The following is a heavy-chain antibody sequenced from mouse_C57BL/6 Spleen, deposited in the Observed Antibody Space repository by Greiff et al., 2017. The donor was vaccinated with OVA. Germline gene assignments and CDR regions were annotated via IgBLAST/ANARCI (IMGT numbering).Heavy chain of an antibody. CDR3: ARDGDYDKGAFAY. J-gene: IGHJ3*01. Sequence: EVQLQESGPGLVKPSQSLSLTCSVTGYSITSGYYWNWIRQFPGNKLEWMGYISYDGSNNYNPSLKNRISITRDTSKNQFFLELNSVTTEDTATYDCARDGDYDKGAFAYWGQGTLVTVSA. CDR2: ISYDGSN. D-gene: IGHD2-4*01. CDR1: GYSITSGYY. V-gene: IGHV3-6*01.